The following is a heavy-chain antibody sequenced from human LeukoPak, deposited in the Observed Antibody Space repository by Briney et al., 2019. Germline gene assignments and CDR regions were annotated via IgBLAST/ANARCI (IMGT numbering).Heavy chain of an antibody. D-gene: IGHD2-2*01. CDR3: ASPIRSGCSSTSCSLDY. Sequence: ASVKVSCKASGYTFTSYGISWVRQAPGQGLEWMGWISAYNGNTNHAQKLQGRVTMTTDTSTSTAYMELRSLRSDDTAVYYCASPIRSGCSSTSCSLDYWGQGTLVTVSS. J-gene: IGHJ4*02. CDR1: GYTFTSYG. CDR2: ISAYNGNT. V-gene: IGHV1-18*01.